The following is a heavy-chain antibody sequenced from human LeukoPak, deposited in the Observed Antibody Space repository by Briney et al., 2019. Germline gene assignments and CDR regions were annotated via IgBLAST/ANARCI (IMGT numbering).Heavy chain of an antibody. CDR1: GFTFSGRW. J-gene: IGHJ4*02. Sequence: GGSLRLSCAASGFTFSGRWMNWVRQAPGKGPEWVANIKQDGSENHYVDSVKGRFTISRNNAKNSLYLQMNSLRVEDTAVYYCALYTYGYSFDYWGQGALVIVSS. D-gene: IGHD3-10*01. CDR2: IKQDGSEN. V-gene: IGHV3-7*03. CDR3: ALYTYGYSFDY.